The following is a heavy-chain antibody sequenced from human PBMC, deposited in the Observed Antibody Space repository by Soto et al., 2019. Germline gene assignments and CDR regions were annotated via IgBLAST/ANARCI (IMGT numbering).Heavy chain of an antibody. V-gene: IGHV3-30-3*01. J-gene: IGHJ4*02. Sequence: GGSLRLSCAASGFTFSSYAMHWVRQAPGKGLEWVAVISYDGSNKYYADSVKGRFTISRDNSKNTLYLQMNSLRAEDTAVFYCARVGDGDDSLYWGQGTLVTVSS. D-gene: IGHD4-17*01. CDR3: ARVGDGDDSLY. CDR1: GFTFSSYA. CDR2: ISYDGSNK.